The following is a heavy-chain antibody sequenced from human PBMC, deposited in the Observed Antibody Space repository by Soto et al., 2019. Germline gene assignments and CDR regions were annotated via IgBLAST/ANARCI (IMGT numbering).Heavy chain of an antibody. CDR3: ARLRAGYYDIVAGYSRLLAFDP. J-gene: IGHJ5*02. Sequence: QVQLQQWGAGLLKPSETLSLTCAVYGGSFSGYYWSWIRQPPGKGLEWIGEMNHSGSTNYNPSLQRRVTISVDRSKNHFSLKLSSVTAADTAVYYCARLRAGYYDIVAGYSRLLAFDPWGQGTLVTVSS. CDR2: MNHSGST. V-gene: IGHV4-34*01. CDR1: GGSFSGYY. D-gene: IGHD3-9*01.